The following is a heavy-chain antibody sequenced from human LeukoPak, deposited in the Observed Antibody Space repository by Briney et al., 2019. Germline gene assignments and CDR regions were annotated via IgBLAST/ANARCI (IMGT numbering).Heavy chain of an antibody. V-gene: IGHV3-23*01. D-gene: IGHD5-18*01. CDR3: AKDLSGGYSYVSDWFDP. J-gene: IGHJ5*02. CDR1: GFTFSSYA. CDR2: ISGSGGST. Sequence: GGSLRLSCAASGFTFSSYAMSWVRQAPGKGLEWVSAISGSGGSTYYADSVQGRFTISRDNSKNTLYLQMNSLRAEDTAVYYCAKDLSGGYSYVSDWFDPWGQGTLVTVSS.